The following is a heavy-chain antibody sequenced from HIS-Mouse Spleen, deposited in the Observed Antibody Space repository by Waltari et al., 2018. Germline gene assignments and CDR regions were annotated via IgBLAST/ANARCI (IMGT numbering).Heavy chain of an antibody. CDR3: ARVRTGDPSYWYFDL. J-gene: IGHJ2*01. CDR1: GGSFSGYY. CDR2: INHSGST. D-gene: IGHD7-27*01. Sequence: QVQLQQWGAGLLKPSETLSLTCAVYGGSFSGYYWIWIRQPPGKGLEWIGEINHSGSTTYNPSLKSRVTISVDTSKNQFSLKLSSVTAADTAVYYCARVRTGDPSYWYFDLWGRGTLVTVSS. V-gene: IGHV4-34*01.